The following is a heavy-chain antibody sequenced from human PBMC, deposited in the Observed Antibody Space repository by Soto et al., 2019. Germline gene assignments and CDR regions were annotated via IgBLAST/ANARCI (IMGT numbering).Heavy chain of an antibody. J-gene: IGHJ4*02. V-gene: IGHV1-46*01. CDR3: AKGGSSYYFDY. Sequence: ASVKVSCKASGYTFTYYHIHCIRQAPGQGLEWMGMVDPSGAGTNYAHRFLGRITMTRDTSTSTAYMELSSLRSEDTAVYYCAKGGSSYYFDYWGQGTLVTVSS. CDR2: VDPSGAGT. D-gene: IGHD3-10*01. CDR1: GYTFTYYH.